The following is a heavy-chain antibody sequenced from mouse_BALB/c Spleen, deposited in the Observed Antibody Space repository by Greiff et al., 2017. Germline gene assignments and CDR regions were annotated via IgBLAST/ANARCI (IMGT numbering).Heavy chain of an antibody. CDR1: GFTFTDYY. CDR2: IRNKANGYTT. Sequence: DVKLVESGGGLVQPGGSLRLSCATSGFTFTDYYMSWVRQPPGKALEWLGFIRNKANGYTTEYSASVKGRFTISRDNSQSILYLQMNTLGAEDSATYYCARAGAMDYWGQGTSVTVSS. V-gene: IGHV7-3*02. CDR3: ARAGAMDY. J-gene: IGHJ4*01.